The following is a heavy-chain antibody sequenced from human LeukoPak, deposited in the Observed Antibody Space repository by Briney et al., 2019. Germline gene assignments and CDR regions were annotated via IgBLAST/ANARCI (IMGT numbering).Heavy chain of an antibody. CDR2: ISSSGSTI. CDR3: ARRFWYSSGWYYFDY. V-gene: IGHV3-48*03. Sequence: GGSLRLSCAASGFTFSSYEMNWVRQAPGKGLEWVSYISSSGSTIYYADSVKGRFTISRDNAKNSLNLQMNSLRAEDTAVYYCARRFWYSSGWYYFDYWGQGTLVTVSS. D-gene: IGHD6-19*01. J-gene: IGHJ4*02. CDR1: GFTFSSYE.